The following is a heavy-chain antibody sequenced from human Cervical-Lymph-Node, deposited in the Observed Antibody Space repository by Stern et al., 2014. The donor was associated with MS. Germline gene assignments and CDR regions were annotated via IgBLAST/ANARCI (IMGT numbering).Heavy chain of an antibody. CDR3: ARKGAIVPAAIENWFDS. D-gene: IGHD2-2*01. CDR1: GGSISSGGYF. J-gene: IGHJ5*01. CDR2: IYHSGSH. V-gene: IGHV4-31*03. Sequence: QVQLQESGPGLVKPSQTLSLTCTVSGGSISSGGYFWSWIRQHPGKGLEWIGYIYHSGSHYYNPSLKSRVTISVDTSKNQFSLNLTSVTAADTAVYYCARKGAIVPAAIENWFDSWGQGTLVTVSS.